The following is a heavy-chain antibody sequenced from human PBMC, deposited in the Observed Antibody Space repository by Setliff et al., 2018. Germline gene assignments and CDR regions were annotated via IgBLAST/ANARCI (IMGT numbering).Heavy chain of an antibody. CDR2: TIPMFGTT. V-gene: IGHV1-69*05. Sequence: SVKVSCKTSGFSFSTFGFSWVRQAPGQGLEWMGGTIPMFGTTEYAQKFQGRLTIITDESTNTAFMQLSSLRFEDTAVYYCAREGVDTRSSTDYRYYMDVWGKGTTVTVSS. CDR1: GFSFSTFG. D-gene: IGHD5-18*01. J-gene: IGHJ6*03. CDR3: AREGVDTRSSTDYRYYMDV.